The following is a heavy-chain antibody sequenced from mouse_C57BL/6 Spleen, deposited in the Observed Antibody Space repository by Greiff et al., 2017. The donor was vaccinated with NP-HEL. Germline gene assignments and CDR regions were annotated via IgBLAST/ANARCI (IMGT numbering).Heavy chain of an antibody. CDR3: ARSARGDYAMDY. J-gene: IGHJ4*01. CDR2: INPGSGGT. V-gene: IGHV1-54*01. CDR1: GYAFTNYL. Sequence: QVQLQQSGAELVRPGTSVKVSCKASGYAFTNYLIEWVKQRPGQGLEWIGVINPGSGGTNYNEKFKGKATLTADKSSSTAYMQLSSLTSEDSAVYFCARSARGDYAMDYWGQGTSVTVSS.